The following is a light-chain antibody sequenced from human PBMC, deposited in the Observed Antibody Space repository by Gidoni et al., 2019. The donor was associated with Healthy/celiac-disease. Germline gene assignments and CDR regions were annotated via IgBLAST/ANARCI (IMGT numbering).Light chain of an antibody. CDR3: QQYNSYRT. Sequence: DIQMNQTPSTLSASVGDKVTITCRASLSISSWLAWYQQKPVKAPKLLIYKASSLESGVPSRFIGSGSGTEFTLTIISLQPDDFATYYCQQYNSYRTFXXXTKVEIK. J-gene: IGKJ1*01. CDR1: LSISSW. CDR2: KAS. V-gene: IGKV1-5*03.